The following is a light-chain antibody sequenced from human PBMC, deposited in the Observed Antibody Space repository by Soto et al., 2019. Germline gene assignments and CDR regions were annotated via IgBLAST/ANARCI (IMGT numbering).Light chain of an antibody. CDR3: QKYSSSPWT. V-gene: IGKV1-5*01. CDR1: QSISSW. CDR2: DAS. Sequence: DTQMTQAPSTLSASLGARVTNTCRPSQSISSWLAWYKQKPGKAPKLLIYDASSLESGVPSRFSVSGSGTAFTLTLPSLQPDDFATYNCQKYSSSPWTFGGGTKVDI. J-gene: IGKJ4*02.